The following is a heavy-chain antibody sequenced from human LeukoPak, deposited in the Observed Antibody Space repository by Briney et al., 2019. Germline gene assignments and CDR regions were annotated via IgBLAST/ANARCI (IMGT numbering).Heavy chain of an antibody. CDR2: IYYSGST. J-gene: IGHJ3*02. D-gene: IGHD3-22*01. V-gene: IGHV4-31*03. CDR3: ARATYYYDSSGLYNGAFDI. Sequence: SETLSLTCTVPGGSISSGGYYWSWIRQHPGKGLEWIGYIYYSGSTYYNPSLKSRVTISVDTSKNQFSLKLSSVTAADTAVYYCARATYYYDSSGLYNGAFDIWGQGTMVTVSS. CDR1: GGSISSGGYY.